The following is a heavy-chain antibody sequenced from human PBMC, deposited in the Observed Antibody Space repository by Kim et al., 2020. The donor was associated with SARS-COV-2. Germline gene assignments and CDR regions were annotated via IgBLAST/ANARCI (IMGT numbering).Heavy chain of an antibody. V-gene: IGHV7-4-1*02. J-gene: IGHJ6*02. CDR3: AREGVPLIGGGVGLWSPQWLVGGSYGMDV. D-gene: IGHD6-19*01. CDR1: GYTFTSYA. Sequence: ASVKVSCKASGYTFTSYAMNWVRQAPGQGLEWMGWINTNTGNPTYAQGFTGRFVFSLDTSVSTAYLQISSLKAEDTAVYYCAREGVPLIGGGVGLWSPQWLVGGSYGMDVWGQGTTVTVSS. CDR2: INTNTGNP.